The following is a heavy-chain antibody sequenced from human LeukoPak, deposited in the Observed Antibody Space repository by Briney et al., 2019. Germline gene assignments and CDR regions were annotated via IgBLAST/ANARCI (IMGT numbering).Heavy chain of an antibody. V-gene: IGHV3-30*18. Sequence: PGRSLRLSCAASGFTFSSYGMHWVRQAPGKGLEWVAVISYDGSNKYYADSVKGRFTISRDNSKNTLYLQMNSLGAEDTAVYYCAKSRGKTMIVLGYWGQGTLVTVSS. CDR1: GFTFSSYG. CDR3: AKSRGKTMIVLGY. CDR2: ISYDGSNK. D-gene: IGHD3-22*01. J-gene: IGHJ4*02.